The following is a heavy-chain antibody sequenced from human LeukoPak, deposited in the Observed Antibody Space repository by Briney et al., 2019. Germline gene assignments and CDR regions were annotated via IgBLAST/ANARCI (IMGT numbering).Heavy chain of an antibody. CDR3: ARGQDLRVTWAFNWFDP. D-gene: IGHD2-21*02. CDR2: MNPNSGNT. J-gene: IGHJ5*02. V-gene: IGHV1-8*02. Sequence: ASVKVSCKASGYTFTGYYMHWVRQAPGQGLEWMGWMNPNSGNTGYAQKFQGRVTMTRNTSISTAYMELSSLRSEDTAVYYCARGQDLRVTWAFNWFDPWGQGTLVTVSS. CDR1: GYTFTGYY.